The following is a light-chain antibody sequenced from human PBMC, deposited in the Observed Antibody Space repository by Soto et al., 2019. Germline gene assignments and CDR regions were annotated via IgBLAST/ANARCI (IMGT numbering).Light chain of an antibody. Sequence: EIVLTQSPGTLSLSPGERATLSCRASQSVSSSHLAWYQQKPGQAPRLLIYGASSRATGIPDRFSGSGSGTDFTLTISRLEPEDFAVYYCQQYGRTFGQGTKVDI. CDR3: QQYGRT. J-gene: IGKJ1*01. V-gene: IGKV3-20*01. CDR1: QSVSSSH. CDR2: GAS.